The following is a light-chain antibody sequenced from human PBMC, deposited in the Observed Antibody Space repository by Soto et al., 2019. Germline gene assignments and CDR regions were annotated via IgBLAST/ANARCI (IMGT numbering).Light chain of an antibody. V-gene: IGLV2-14*01. CDR2: DVS. J-gene: IGLJ1*01. CDR1: SSDIGGYNY. Sequence: QSALTQPASVSGSPGQSITISCTGTSSDIGGYNYVSWYQQHPGKAPKLMIYDVSNRPSGVSNRFSGSKSGNTASLTISGLQAEDEADYYCSSYTTGSIPVFGRGTKVTVL. CDR3: SSYTTGSIPV.